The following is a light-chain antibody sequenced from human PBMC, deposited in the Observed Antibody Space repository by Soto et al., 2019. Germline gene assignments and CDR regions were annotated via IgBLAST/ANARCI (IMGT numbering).Light chain of an antibody. Sequence: QSVLTQPRSVSGSPGQSVTISCTGTSSDVGGYNYVSWHQQHPGKAPKLIMYDVTKRPSGVPDRFSGSKSGNTASLTISGLQAEDEADYYCCSYAGSYTHVCGTGTKVTVL. CDR2: DVT. V-gene: IGLV2-11*01. CDR3: CSYAGSYTHV. CDR1: SSDVGGYNY. J-gene: IGLJ1*01.